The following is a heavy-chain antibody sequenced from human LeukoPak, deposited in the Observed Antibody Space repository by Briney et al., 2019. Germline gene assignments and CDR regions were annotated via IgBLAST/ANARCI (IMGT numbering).Heavy chain of an antibody. V-gene: IGHV3-33*06. J-gene: IGHJ4*02. CDR2: IWYDGSNK. CDR1: GFTFSSYG. D-gene: IGHD1-14*01. CDR3: AKDSGLYYFDY. Sequence: GGSLRLSCAASGFTFSSYGMHWVRQAPGKGLEWLAVIWYDGSNKYYADSVKGRFTISRDNSKNTLYLQMNSLRAEDTAVYYCAKDSGLYYFDYWGQGTLVTVSS.